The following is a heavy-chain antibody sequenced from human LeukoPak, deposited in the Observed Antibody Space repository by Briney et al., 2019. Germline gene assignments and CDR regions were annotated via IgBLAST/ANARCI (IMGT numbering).Heavy chain of an antibody. CDR1: GYTFTSYG. CDR3: ARGSKEYSSSSEWFDP. Sequence: ASVKVSCKASGYTFTSYGISWVRQAPGQGLEWMGWISAYNGNTNYAQKLQGRVTMTTDTSTSTAYMELSSLRSEDTAVYYCARGSKEYSSSSEWFDPWGQGTLVTVSS. V-gene: IGHV1-18*01. J-gene: IGHJ5*02. CDR2: ISAYNGNT. D-gene: IGHD6-6*01.